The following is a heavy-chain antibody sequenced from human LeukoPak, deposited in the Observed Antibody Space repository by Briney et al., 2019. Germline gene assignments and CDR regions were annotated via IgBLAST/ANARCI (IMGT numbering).Heavy chain of an antibody. CDR1: GDSITSGSYY. Sequence: SQTLSLTCTVSGDSITSGSYYWSWIRQPAGRGLEWTGRTYTSGSTNYNPSLNSRITISIDTSKNQFSLKMTSLSAADTAVYYCARDQLGSNALEHWGQGTLVTVSS. J-gene: IGHJ1*01. D-gene: IGHD1-1*01. CDR2: TYTSGST. CDR3: ARDQLGSNALEH. V-gene: IGHV4-61*02.